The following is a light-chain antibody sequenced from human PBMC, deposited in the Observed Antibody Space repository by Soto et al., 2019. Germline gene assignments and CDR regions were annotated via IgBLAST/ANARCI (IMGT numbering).Light chain of an antibody. V-gene: IGLV2-14*03. J-gene: IGLJ2*01. CDR2: DVS. Sequence: QSVLTQPASVSGSPGQSITIPCTGTSSDVGDYHYVSWYQQHPGKAPKLMIYDVSYRPSGVSNRFAGSKSGDTASLTISGLQAEDEADYYSSSYTTSSTVLFGGGPKVTVL. CDR1: SSDVGDYHY. CDR3: SSYTTSSTVL.